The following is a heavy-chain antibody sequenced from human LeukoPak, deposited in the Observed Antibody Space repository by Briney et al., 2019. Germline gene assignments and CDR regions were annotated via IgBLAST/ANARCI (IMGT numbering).Heavy chain of an antibody. CDR1: GFTFSSYW. D-gene: IGHD3-3*01. CDR2: IYYSGST. V-gene: IGHV4-39*01. Sequence: GSLRLSCAASGFTFSSYWMTWVRQPPGEGLVWIGSIYYSGSTYYNPSLKSRVTISVDTSKNQFSLKLSSVTAADTAVYYCARQIFGVVISFDYWGQGTLVTVSS. CDR3: ARQIFGVVISFDY. J-gene: IGHJ4*02.